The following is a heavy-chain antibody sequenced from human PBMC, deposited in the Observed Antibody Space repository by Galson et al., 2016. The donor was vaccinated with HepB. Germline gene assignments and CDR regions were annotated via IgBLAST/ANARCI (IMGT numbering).Heavy chain of an antibody. D-gene: IGHD3-9*01. J-gene: IGHJ4*02. CDR1: GGTFYNYA. CDR3: ARALGYDVLTDSYTLYYFDY. Sequence: SVKVSCKASGGTFYNYAFNWVRQAPGQRLEWMGGIIPIFGTPNYAQKFQGRLTITADESTSTAYMELTSLRSEDTAIYYCARALGYDVLTDSYTLYYFDYWGQGTQVTVSS. V-gene: IGHV1-69*13. CDR2: IIPIFGTP.